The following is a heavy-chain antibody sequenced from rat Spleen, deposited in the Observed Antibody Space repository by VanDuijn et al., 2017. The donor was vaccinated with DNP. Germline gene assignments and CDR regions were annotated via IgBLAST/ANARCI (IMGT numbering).Heavy chain of an antibody. Sequence: EVQLQESGPGLVKPSQSLSLTCSVTGYSITSNYWGWIRKFPGNKMEWMGYISYSGTTRYNPSLKSRISITRDTSKNHFILQLNSVTTEDTATYYCARMTVVTTADYWGQGVMVTVSS. CDR2: ISYSGTT. CDR1: GYSITSNY. J-gene: IGHJ2*01. CDR3: ARMTVVTTADY. D-gene: IGHD1-7*01. V-gene: IGHV3-1*01.